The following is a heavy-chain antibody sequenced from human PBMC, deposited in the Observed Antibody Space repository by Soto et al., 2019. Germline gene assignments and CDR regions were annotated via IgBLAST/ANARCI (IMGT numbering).Heavy chain of an antibody. CDR1: GFSLSTSGVG. D-gene: IGHD7-27*01. CDR3: AHRKLPGAPTTDYYYGMDV. CDR2: IYWDDDK. Sequence: QITLKESGPTLVKPTQTLTLTCTFSGFSLSTSGVGVGWIRQPPGKALEWLALIYWDDDKRYSPSLKSRLTTTKDTSKTQVVLTMTNMDPVDTATYYCAHRKLPGAPTTDYYYGMDVWGQGTTVTVSS. J-gene: IGHJ6*02. V-gene: IGHV2-5*02.